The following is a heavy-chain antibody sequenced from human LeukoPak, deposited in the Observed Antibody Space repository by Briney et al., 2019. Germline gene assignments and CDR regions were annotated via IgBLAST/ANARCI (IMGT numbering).Heavy chain of an antibody. CDR3: AARGMVISNDAFDI. V-gene: IGHV3-21*01. Sequence: GGSLRLSCAASGFTFSSYSMNWVRQAPGKGLEWVSSISSSSNYIYYADSVKGRFTISRDNAKNSLYLQMNSLRAEDTAVYYCAARGMVISNDAFDIWGQGTMVTVSS. CDR1: GFTFSSYS. CDR2: ISSSSNYI. D-gene: IGHD5-18*01. J-gene: IGHJ3*02.